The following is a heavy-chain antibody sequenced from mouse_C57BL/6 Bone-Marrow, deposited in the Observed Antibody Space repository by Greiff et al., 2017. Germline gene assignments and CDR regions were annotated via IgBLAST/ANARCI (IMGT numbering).Heavy chain of an antibody. CDR1: GYTFTTYP. CDR3: ARRDDGYWYFVV. D-gene: IGHD2-3*01. Sequence: QVQLKESGAELVKPGASVKMSCKASGYTFTTYPIEWMKQNHGKSLEWIGNFHPYNDDTKYNEKFKGKATLTVEKSSSTVYLELSRLTSDDSAVYYCARRDDGYWYFVVWGTGTTVTVSS. V-gene: IGHV1-47*01. J-gene: IGHJ1*03. CDR2: FHPYNDDT.